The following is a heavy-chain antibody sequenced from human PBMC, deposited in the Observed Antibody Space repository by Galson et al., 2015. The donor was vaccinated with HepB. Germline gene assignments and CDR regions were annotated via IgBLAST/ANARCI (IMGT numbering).Heavy chain of an antibody. J-gene: IGHJ4*02. CDR2: IYHSGDT. Sequence: ETLSLTCTVSSYSISTGYYWGWIRQPPGKGLEWIGSIYHSGDTHFNPSFERRLTISIDTSKNQFTLNLSSVTAADTAVDYCARDWRPYKDIVTGYSPFDFWGRGTLVTVSS. CDR1: SYSISTGYY. CDR3: ARDWRPYKDIVTGYSPFDF. D-gene: IGHD3-9*01. V-gene: IGHV4-38-2*02.